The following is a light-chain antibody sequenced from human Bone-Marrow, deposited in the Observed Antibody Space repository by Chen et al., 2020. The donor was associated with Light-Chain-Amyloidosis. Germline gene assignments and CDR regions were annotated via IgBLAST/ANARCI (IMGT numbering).Light chain of an antibody. CDR2: EVS. J-gene: IGLJ1*01. Sequence: QSALAQPPSASGSPGQSVTISCAGTSSDVGDYKYVSWYQQHPGKAPKLMIYEVSKRPSVVPARFSGSKSGNTASLTVSGLQTEDEADYYCSSSAGSNNFVFGTGTKVTVL. CDR1: SSDVGDYKY. V-gene: IGLV2-8*01. CDR3: SSSAGSNNFV.